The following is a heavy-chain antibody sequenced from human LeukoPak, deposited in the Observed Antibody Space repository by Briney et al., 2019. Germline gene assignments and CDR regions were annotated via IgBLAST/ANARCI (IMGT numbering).Heavy chain of an antibody. V-gene: IGHV1-69*04. Sequence: ASVKVSCKASGGTFSSYAISWVRQAPGQGLEWMERIIPILGIADYAQKFQGRVTITADKSTSTAYAELSSLRSEDTAVYYCARAGTGTTGNDYWGQGTLVTVSS. J-gene: IGHJ4*02. CDR2: IIPILGIA. D-gene: IGHD1-1*01. CDR1: GGTFSSYA. CDR3: ARAGTGTTGNDY.